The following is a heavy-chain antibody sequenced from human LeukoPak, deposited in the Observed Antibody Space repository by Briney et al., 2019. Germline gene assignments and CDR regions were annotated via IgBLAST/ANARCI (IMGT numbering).Heavy chain of an antibody. J-gene: IGHJ3*02. CDR1: GGSFSGYY. D-gene: IGHD4-17*01. CDR2: INHSGST. V-gene: IGHV4-34*01. Sequence: SETLSLTCAVYGGSFSGYYRSWIRQPPGKGLEWIGEINHSGSTNYNPSLKSRVTISVDTSKNQFSLKLSSVTAADTAVYYCARGELDYGDSCAFDIWGQGTMVTVSS. CDR3: ARGELDYGDSCAFDI.